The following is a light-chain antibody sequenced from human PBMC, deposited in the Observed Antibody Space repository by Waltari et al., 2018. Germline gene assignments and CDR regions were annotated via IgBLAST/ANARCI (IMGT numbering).Light chain of an antibody. CDR2: DTF. CDR3: LHRSNWPPLFT. CDR1: QSVSRY. J-gene: IGKJ3*01. Sequence: EIVLTQSPVTLSLSPGERATPSFRASQSVSRYLAWYQQKPRQAPRLLIYDTFSRASGIPARFSGSGSGTDFTLTISSLEPEDFAVYYCLHRSNWPPLFTFGPGTKVDIK. V-gene: IGKV3-11*01.